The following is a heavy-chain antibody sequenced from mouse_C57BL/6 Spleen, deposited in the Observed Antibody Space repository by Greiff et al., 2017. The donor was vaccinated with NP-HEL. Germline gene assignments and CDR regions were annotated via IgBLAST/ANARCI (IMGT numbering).Heavy chain of an antibody. V-gene: IGHV3-6*01. CDR3: ARATVVPRYFDV. Sequence: EVQLQQSGPGLVKPSQSLSLTCSVTGYSITSGYYWNWIRQFPGNKLEWMGYISYDGSNNYNPSLKNRISITRDTSRNQFFLKLNSVTTEDTATYYCARATVVPRYFDVWGTGTTVTVSS. CDR1: GYSITSGYY. J-gene: IGHJ1*03. D-gene: IGHD1-1*01. CDR2: ISYDGSN.